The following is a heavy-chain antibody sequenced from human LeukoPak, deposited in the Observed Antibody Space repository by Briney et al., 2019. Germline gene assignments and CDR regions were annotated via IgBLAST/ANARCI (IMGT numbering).Heavy chain of an antibody. CDR1: GFTFIDYS. J-gene: IGHJ4*02. D-gene: IGHD5-12*01. CDR3: ARDHRYAFDN. CDR2: AGISSGNT. Sequence: PGGSLRLSCAASGFTFIDYSMNWVRQAPGKGLEWISYAGISSGNTKYADSVKGRFTISGDSAKNSVFLQMNSLRVEDTAVYYCARDHRYAFDNWGQGTLVTVSS. V-gene: IGHV3-48*04.